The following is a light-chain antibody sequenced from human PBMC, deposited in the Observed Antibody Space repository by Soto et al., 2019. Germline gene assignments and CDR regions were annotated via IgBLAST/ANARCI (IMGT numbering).Light chain of an antibody. Sequence: DIQMAQSPSALFASIGDRVSVTCRASQSVSGWLAWYQQKPGEAPKLLIYDASALPRGVPSRFSGSGSGTKFTLTIASLQPDDFATYYCQQYETFSGTFGPGTKVDIK. V-gene: IGKV1-5*01. CDR3: QQYETFSGT. J-gene: IGKJ1*01. CDR2: DAS. CDR1: QSVSGW.